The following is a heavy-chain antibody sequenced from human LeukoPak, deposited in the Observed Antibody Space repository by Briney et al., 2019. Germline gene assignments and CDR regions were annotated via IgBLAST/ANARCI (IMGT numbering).Heavy chain of an antibody. CDR2: ISGSGGST. Sequence: PGGSLRLSCAASGFTFSSYAMSWVRQAPGKGLEWVSAISGSGGSTYYADSVKGRFTISRDNSKNTLYLQMNSLRAEDTAVYYCAKENPSGVSSWYYYGMDVWGQGTTATVSS. J-gene: IGHJ6*02. V-gene: IGHV3-23*01. CDR3: AKENPSGVSSWYYYGMDV. D-gene: IGHD6-13*01. CDR1: GFTFSSYA.